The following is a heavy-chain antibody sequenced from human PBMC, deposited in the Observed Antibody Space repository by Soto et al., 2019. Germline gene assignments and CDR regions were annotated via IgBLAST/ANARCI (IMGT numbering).Heavy chain of an antibody. CDR3: TRGGESIYSGSYMGIDAFDI. D-gene: IGHD1-26*01. J-gene: IGHJ3*02. CDR2: IRSKAYGGTT. Sequence: LRLSCTASGFTFGDYAMSWFRQAPWKGLEWVTFIRSKAYGGTTEYAASVKGRFTISRDDSKSIAYLQMNSLKTEDTAVYYCTRGGESIYSGSYMGIDAFDIWGQGTMVTVSS. CDR1: GFTFGDYA. V-gene: IGHV3-49*03.